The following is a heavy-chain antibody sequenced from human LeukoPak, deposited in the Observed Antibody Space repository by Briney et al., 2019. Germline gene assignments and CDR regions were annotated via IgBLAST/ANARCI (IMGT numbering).Heavy chain of an antibody. D-gene: IGHD3-3*01. CDR1: GFTFSSYA. J-gene: IGHJ6*03. V-gene: IGHV3-23*01. Sequence: PGGSLRLSCAASGFTFSSYAMSWVRQAPGKGLEWVSAISGSGGSTYYADSVKGRFTISRDNSKNTLYLQMNSLRAEDTAVYYCAKRNDLWSGPYYYYYMDVWGKGTTVTVSS. CDR3: AKRNDLWSGPYYYYYMDV. CDR2: ISGSGGST.